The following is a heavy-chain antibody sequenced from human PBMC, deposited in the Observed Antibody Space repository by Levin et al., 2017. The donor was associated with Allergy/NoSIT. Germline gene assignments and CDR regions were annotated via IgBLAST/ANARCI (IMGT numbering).Heavy chain of an antibody. CDR3: ARGPSRYSGT. Sequence: SETLSLTCAVYGGSFSTYYWTWIRQPPGRRLEWIGEINPSGDTNYNPSFKRGVTISVDRSKNQFSLKLTSMTAADTAVYYCARGPSRYSGTWGQGTLVTVSS. V-gene: IGHV4-34*01. J-gene: IGHJ4*02. CDR1: GGSFSTYY. CDR2: INPSGDT. D-gene: IGHD5-12*01.